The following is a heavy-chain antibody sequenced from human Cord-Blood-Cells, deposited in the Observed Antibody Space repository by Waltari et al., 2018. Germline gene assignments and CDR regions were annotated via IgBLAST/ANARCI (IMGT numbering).Heavy chain of an antibody. D-gene: IGHD2-2*01. V-gene: IGHV3-23*01. CDR3: ATGKPGVPAADY. Sequence: EVQLLESGGGLVQPGGSLRLSCAASGFTFSSYAMSWVRQAPGKGLEGVSALSGSGGSTYYADSVKGRFTSSRDNSKNTLYLQMNSLRAEDTAVYYCATGKPGVPAADYWGQGTLVTVSS. J-gene: IGHJ4*02. CDR2: LSGSGGST. CDR1: GFTFSSYA.